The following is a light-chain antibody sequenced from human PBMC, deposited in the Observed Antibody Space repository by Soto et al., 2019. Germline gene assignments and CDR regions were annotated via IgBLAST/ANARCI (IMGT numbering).Light chain of an antibody. V-gene: IGLV2-14*03. CDR1: SSDVGGYNY. Sequence: QSVLTQPASVSGSPGQSITISCTGTSSDVGGYNYVSWYQHHPGKAPKLMIFDVSNRPSGVSNRFSGSQSGNTASLTISGHQPEDEADYYCSSYTTSNTRQIVFGTGTKLTVL. J-gene: IGLJ1*01. CDR3: SSYTTSNTRQIV. CDR2: DVS.